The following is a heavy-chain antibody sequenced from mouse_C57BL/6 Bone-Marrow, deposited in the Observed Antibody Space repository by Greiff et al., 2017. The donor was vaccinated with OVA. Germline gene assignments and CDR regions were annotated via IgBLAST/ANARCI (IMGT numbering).Heavy chain of an antibody. Sequence: VQLQQSGPGLVQPSQSLSITCPVSGFSLTSYGVHWVRQSPGKGLEWLGVIWRGGSTDYNAAFMSRLSITKDNSKSQVFFKMNSLQADDTAIYYCAKKYDGLDWYFDVWGTGTTVTVSS. V-gene: IGHV2-5*01. CDR1: GFSLTSYG. CDR3: AKKYDGLDWYFDV. CDR2: IWRGGST. D-gene: IGHD2-3*01. J-gene: IGHJ1*03.